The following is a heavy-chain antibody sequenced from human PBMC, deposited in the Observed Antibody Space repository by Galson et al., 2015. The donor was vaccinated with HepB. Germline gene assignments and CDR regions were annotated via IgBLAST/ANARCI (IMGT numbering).Heavy chain of an antibody. CDR3: AKGYGAGSHFFDS. V-gene: IGHV3-53*04. D-gene: IGHD3-10*01. CDR2: SYSGGNT. J-gene: IGHJ4*02. Sequence: SLRLSCAGSGITVSSNYMGWFRQAPGKGLEWVSLSYSGGNTYYADSVKGRFTVSRHNSKNTLYLQMDLLRPEDTAVYYCAKGYGAGSHFFDSWGQGTLVTV. CDR1: GITVSSNY.